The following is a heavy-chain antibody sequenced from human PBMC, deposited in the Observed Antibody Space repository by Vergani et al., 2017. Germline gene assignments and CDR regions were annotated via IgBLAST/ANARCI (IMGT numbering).Heavy chain of an antibody. CDR3: ARVGDQRTTYYYYYYMDV. CDR1: GGSISSSNW. CDR2: IYHSGST. J-gene: IGHJ6*03. Sequence: QVQLQESGPGLVKPSGTLSLTCAVSGGSISSSNWWSWVRQPPGKGLEWIGEIYHSGSTNNNPSLKSRVTILVDKSKNQFFLKLSSVTAADTAVYYCARVGDQRTTYYYYYYMDVWGKGTTVTVSS. D-gene: IGHD3-16*01. V-gene: IGHV4-4*02.